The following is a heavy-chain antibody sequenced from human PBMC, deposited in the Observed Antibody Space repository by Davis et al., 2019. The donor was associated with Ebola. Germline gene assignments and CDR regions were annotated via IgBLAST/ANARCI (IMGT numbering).Heavy chain of an antibody. Sequence: GESLKISCAASGFMFSSHWMSWVRQAPGKGLQWVANTKPDGSEKFYVDSVKGRFTISRDNTKNSLYLQMNSLRAEDTAVYYCARDTLTLFEQQLLYYYYGMDVWGQGTTVTVSS. D-gene: IGHD6-13*01. CDR1: GFMFSSHW. V-gene: IGHV3-7*01. J-gene: IGHJ6*02. CDR3: ARDTLTLFEQQLLYYYYGMDV. CDR2: TKPDGSEK.